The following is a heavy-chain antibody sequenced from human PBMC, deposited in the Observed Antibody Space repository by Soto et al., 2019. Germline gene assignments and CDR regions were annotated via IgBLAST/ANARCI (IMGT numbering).Heavy chain of an antibody. D-gene: IGHD3-10*01. J-gene: IGHJ4*02. Sequence: LSVTCTVSGGSISSGGYYWSWIRQHPGKGLEWIGYIYYSGSTYYNPSLKSRVTISVDTSKNQFSLKLSSVTAADTAVYYCARYNGGNSGGSGFDYWGQGTLVTVPQ. CDR3: ARYNGGNSGGSGFDY. CDR2: IYYSGST. V-gene: IGHV4-31*03. CDR1: GGSISSGGYY.